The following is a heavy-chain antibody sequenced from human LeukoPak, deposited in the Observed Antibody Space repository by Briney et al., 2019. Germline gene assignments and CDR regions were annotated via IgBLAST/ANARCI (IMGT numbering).Heavy chain of an antibody. D-gene: IGHD6-19*01. CDR1: GYRFTSYY. CDR2: INPSGGVT. J-gene: IGHJ5*02. CDR3: ARSPRIAVAGTGWFDP. V-gene: IGHV1-46*01. Sequence: ASEKVSCKASGYRFTSYYMHWVRQAPGQGFEWMGMINPSGGVTAYTQKFQGRVTITRDTSASTAYMELSSLRSEDTAVYYCARSPRIAVAGTGWFDPWGQGTLVTVSS.